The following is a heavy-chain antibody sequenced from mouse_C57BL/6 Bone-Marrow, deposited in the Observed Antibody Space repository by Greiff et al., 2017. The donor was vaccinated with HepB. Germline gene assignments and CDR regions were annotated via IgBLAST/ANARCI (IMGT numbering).Heavy chain of an antibody. J-gene: IGHJ2*01. D-gene: IGHD2-5*01. Sequence: EVMLVESGEGLVKPGGSLKLSCAASGFTFSSYAMSWVRQTPEKRLEWVAYISSGGDYIYYADTVKGRFTISRDNARNTLYLQMSSLKSEDTAMYYCTRDIYSNYVAFDYWGQGTTLTVSS. CDR1: GFTFSSYA. CDR2: ISSGGDYI. CDR3: TRDIYSNYVAFDY. V-gene: IGHV5-9-1*02.